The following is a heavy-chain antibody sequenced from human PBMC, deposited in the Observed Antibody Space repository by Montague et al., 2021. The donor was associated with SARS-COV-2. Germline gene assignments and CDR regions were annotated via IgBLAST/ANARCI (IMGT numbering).Heavy chain of an antibody. CDR3: ARRYDFYRAEAFDA. CDR2: IYWGGDQ. CDR1: GFSLTSNGMC. J-gene: IGHJ3*01. Sequence: PALVKPTQTLTLTCSVSGFSLTSNGMCVSWIRQAPGKALEWLARIYWGGDQRYSPSLKTRLTITKDTSKNRVVLTMTNLDPVDTATYYCARRYDFYRAEAFDAWGQGTMLTVSS. D-gene: IGHD3-3*01. V-gene: IGHV2-5*08.